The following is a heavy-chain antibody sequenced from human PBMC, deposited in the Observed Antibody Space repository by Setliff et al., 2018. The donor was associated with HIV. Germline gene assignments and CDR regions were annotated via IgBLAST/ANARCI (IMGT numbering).Heavy chain of an antibody. CDR3: AGCITGTTHWFDP. D-gene: IGHD1-20*01. J-gene: IGHJ5*02. CDR2: IYHSGST. Sequence: SETLSLTCAVSGGSISSDNWWSWVRQPPGKGLEWIGEIYHSGSTNYNPSLKSRVTISVDKSKNQFSLKLSSVTAADTAVYCCAGCITGTTHWFDPWGQGTLVTVSS. CDR1: GGSISSDNW. V-gene: IGHV4-4*01.